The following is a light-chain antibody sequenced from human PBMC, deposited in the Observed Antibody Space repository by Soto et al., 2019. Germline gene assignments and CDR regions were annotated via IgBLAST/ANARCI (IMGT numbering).Light chain of an antibody. Sequence: QSLLTQPPSASGSPGQSVTISCTGTSSDVGGHNYVSWYQQHPGKAPKLMIYEVTQRPSGVPDRFSGSKSGNTASLTVSGLQAEDEADYYCCSYAGNNNVFGTGTKVTVL. J-gene: IGLJ1*01. CDR1: SSDVGGHNY. V-gene: IGLV2-8*01. CDR3: CSYAGNNNV. CDR2: EVT.